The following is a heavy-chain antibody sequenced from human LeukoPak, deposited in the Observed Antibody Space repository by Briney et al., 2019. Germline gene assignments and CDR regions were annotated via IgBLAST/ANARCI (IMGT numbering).Heavy chain of an antibody. V-gene: IGHV1-69*05. CDR1: GGTFSSYA. D-gene: IGHD2-21*02. J-gene: IGHJ5*02. CDR3: AITYGGGDCYSGGNWFDP. Sequence: SVKVSCKASGGTFSSYAISWVRQAPGQGLEWMGRIIPIFGTANYAQKFQGRVTITTDESTSTAYMELSSLRSEDTAVYYCAITYGGGDCYSGGNWFDPWGQGTLVTVSS. CDR2: IIPIFGTA.